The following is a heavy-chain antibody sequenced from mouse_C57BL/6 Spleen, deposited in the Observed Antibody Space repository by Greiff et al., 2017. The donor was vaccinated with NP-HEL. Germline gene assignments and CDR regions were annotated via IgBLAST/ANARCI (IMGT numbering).Heavy chain of an antibody. Sequence: QVQLKQPGAELVRPGSSVKLSCKASGYTFTSYWMDWVKQRPGQGLEWIGNIYPSDSETHYNQKFKDKATLTVDKSSSTAYMQLSSLTSEDSAVYYCARRDYGNYVAWFAYWGQGTLVTVSA. J-gene: IGHJ3*01. CDR1: GYTFTSYW. CDR2: IYPSDSET. V-gene: IGHV1-61*01. D-gene: IGHD2-1*01. CDR3: ARRDYGNYVAWFAY.